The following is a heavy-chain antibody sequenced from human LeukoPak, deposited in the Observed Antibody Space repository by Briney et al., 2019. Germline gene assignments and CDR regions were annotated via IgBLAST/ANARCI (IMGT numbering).Heavy chain of an antibody. CDR2: INPNSGGT. J-gene: IGHJ4*02. D-gene: IGHD4-23*01. CDR3: ARFLDGGNSKNYFDY. CDR1: GYTFTGYY. V-gene: IGHV1-2*02. Sequence: PGGSLRLSCAASGYTFTGYYMHWVRQAPGQGLEWMGWINPNSGGTNYAQKFQGRVTMTRDTSISTAYMELSRLRSDDTAVYYCARFLDGGNSKNYFDYWGQGTLVTVSS.